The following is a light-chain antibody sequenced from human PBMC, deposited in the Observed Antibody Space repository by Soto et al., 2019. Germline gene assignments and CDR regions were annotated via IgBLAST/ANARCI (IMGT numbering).Light chain of an antibody. V-gene: IGLV2-23*02. CDR1: SDDIGNFNL. Sequence: QSALTQPASVSGSPGQSIPVSCTGSSDDIGNFNLVSWYQQYPGKAPKLILYEVNKRPLGVSDRFSGSKSGNTASLTISGLQAEDEADYHCCSYAGSRWMFGGGTKLTVL. CDR2: EVN. CDR3: CSYAGSRWM. J-gene: IGLJ3*02.